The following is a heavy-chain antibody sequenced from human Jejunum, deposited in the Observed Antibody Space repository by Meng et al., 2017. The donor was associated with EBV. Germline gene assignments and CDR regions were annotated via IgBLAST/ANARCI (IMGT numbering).Heavy chain of an antibody. CDR1: GFTVSSNF. D-gene: IGHD1-26*01. CDR2: IYSGGPT. Sequence: EVQLVESGGGLIQPGGSLRLSCAASGFTVSSNFMSWVRQAPGKGLEWVSVIYSGGPTNYADSVKGRFTISRDNSKNTVYLQMNSLRAEDTAVYYCAKEEMRVGATRAFDYWGQGALVTVSS. J-gene: IGHJ4*02. CDR3: AKEEMRVGATRAFDY. V-gene: IGHV3-53*01.